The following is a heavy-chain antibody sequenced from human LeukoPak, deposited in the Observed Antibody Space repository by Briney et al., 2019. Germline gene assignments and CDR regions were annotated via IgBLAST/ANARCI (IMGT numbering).Heavy chain of an antibody. CDR3: AKDDGYIRFYS. V-gene: IGHV3-21*04. CDR2: IDTSSSYI. CDR1: GFTFSAYN. J-gene: IGHJ5*01. Sequence: GESLRLSCAASGFTFSAYNMNWVRRAPGKGLEWVASIDTSSSYIFYADSVRGRFTISRDNAKNSLTLQMNSLRAEDTAVYHCAKDDGYIRFYSWGRGTLVTVSS. D-gene: IGHD3-22*01.